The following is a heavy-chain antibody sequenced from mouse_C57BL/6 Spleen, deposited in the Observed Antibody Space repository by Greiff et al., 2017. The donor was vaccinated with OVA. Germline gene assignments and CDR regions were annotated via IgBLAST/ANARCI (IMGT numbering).Heavy chain of an antibody. J-gene: IGHJ4*01. Sequence: EVQRVESGGGLVKPGGSLKLSCAASGFTFSDYGMHWVRQAPEKGLEWVAYISSGSSTIYYADTVKGRFTISRDNAQNTLFLQMTSLRSEDTAMYYCARWGSYYAMDYWGQGTSVTVSS. CDR2: ISSGSSTI. V-gene: IGHV5-17*01. CDR1: GFTFSDYG. CDR3: ARWGSYYAMDY.